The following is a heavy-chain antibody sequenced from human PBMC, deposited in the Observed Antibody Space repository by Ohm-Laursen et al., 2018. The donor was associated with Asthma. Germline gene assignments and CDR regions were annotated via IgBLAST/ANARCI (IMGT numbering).Heavy chain of an antibody. D-gene: IGHD3-3*01. CDR2: ISTASTFI. J-gene: IGHJ1*01. CDR3: ARIFFFFFFFFFFFLLHH. Sequence: SLRLSCAASGYTFSRYSIHWVRQVPGKGLEWVASISTASTFIYYADSVRGRFTTSRDNAKNSVYLQMNSLRAEDTALYYCARIFFFFFFFFFFFLLHHWGQGTQVTVSS. CDR1: GYTFSRYS. V-gene: IGHV3-21*01.